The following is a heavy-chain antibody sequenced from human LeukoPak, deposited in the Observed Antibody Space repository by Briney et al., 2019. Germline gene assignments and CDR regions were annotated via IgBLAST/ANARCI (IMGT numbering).Heavy chain of an antibody. CDR1: GGSFSGYY. J-gene: IGHJ3*02. CDR2: INHSGST. V-gene: IGHV4-34*01. Sequence: PSETLSLTCAVYGGSFSGYYWSWIRQPPGKGLEWIGEINHSGSTNYNPSLKSRVTISVGTSKNQFSLKLSSVTAADTAVYYCALSSPAVVEHASDIWGQGTMVTVSS. CDR3: ALSSPAVVEHASDI. D-gene: IGHD3-22*01.